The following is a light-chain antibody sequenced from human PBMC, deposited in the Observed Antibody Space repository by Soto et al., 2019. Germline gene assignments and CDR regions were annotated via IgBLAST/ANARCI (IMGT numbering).Light chain of an antibody. J-gene: IGLJ1*01. CDR3: CSFAGSRTFV. CDR1: SSDVGNYNL. Sequence: QSVLTQPPSVSGSPGQSITISCTGTSSDVGNYNLVSWFQQYPGKAPKLMIYEGSKRPAGVSDRFSGSKSGNTASLTISGLQAEDEADYHCCSFAGSRTFVFGTGTKVTVL. CDR2: EGS. V-gene: IGLV2-23*03.